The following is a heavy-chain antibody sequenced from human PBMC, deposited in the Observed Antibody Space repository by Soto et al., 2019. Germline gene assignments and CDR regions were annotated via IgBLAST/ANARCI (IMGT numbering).Heavy chain of an antibody. CDR1: GYTFTKYG. CDR2: ISAYNGDT. J-gene: IGHJ6*03. D-gene: IGHD6-6*01. V-gene: IGHV1-18*01. Sequence: QVQLLQSGAEVKKPGASVKVSCKASGYTFTKYGITWVRQAPGQGLEWMGWISAYNGDTHYTQRLQGRVTMTTDTSRSTAYLELWGLRSEDRAVYYWAGVRQFVDYLYYCSDAGGKGTRVTVPS. CDR3: AGVRQFVDYLYYCSDA.